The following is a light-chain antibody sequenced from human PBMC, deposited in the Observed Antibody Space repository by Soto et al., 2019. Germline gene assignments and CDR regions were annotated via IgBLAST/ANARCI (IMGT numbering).Light chain of an antibody. J-gene: IGLJ1*01. CDR2: STN. CDR3: VLYMGSGIYV. V-gene: IGLV8-61*01. Sequence: QAVVTQEPSFSVSPGGTVSITCSLNSGSVSTSNNPSWYQQTPGQTPRTLIYSTNTRSSGVPDRFSGSTLGNKAALTITGAQADDESDYYCVLYMGSGIYVFGTGTKLTVL. CDR1: SGSVSTSNN.